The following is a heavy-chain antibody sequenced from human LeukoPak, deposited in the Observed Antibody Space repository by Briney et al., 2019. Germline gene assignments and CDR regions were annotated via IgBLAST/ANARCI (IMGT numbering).Heavy chain of an antibody. V-gene: IGHV3-23*01. Sequence: GGSLRLSCVVSGVTFSNYAMSWVRQAPGKGLEWISGISGSGDRTDQPDSVKGRFTISRDNSKNTLYLQMNSLRAEDTAVYYCARAYSSGWYLRQNYFDYWGQGTLVTVSS. CDR1: GVTFSNYA. D-gene: IGHD6-19*01. CDR2: ISGSGDRT. CDR3: ARAYSSGWYLRQNYFDY. J-gene: IGHJ4*02.